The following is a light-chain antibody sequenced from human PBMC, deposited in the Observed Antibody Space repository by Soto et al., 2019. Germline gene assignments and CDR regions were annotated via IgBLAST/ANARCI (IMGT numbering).Light chain of an antibody. Sequence: QSALTQPASVSGSPGQSITISCTGTSSDVGGYNYVSWYQQHPGKAPKLMIYDVSARPSGVSNRFSGSKSGNTASLTISGLQAEDEAEYYCSSYKSSSTLFVFGTGTKLTVL. CDR1: SSDVGGYNY. CDR3: SSYKSSSTLFV. CDR2: DVS. J-gene: IGLJ1*01. V-gene: IGLV2-14*03.